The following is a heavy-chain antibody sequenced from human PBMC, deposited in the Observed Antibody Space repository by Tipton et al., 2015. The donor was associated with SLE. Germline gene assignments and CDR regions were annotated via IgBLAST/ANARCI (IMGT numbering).Heavy chain of an antibody. D-gene: IGHD1-7*01. CDR2: INHSGST. CDR3: ARVGITGTTWDWYFDL. J-gene: IGHJ2*01. Sequence: TLSLTCAVYGGSFSGYYWSWIRQPPGKGLEWIGEINHSGSTNYNPSLKSRVTISVDTSKNQFSLILSSVTAADTAVYYCARVGITGTTWDWYFDLWGRGTLVTVSS. CDR1: GGSFSGYY. V-gene: IGHV4-34*01.